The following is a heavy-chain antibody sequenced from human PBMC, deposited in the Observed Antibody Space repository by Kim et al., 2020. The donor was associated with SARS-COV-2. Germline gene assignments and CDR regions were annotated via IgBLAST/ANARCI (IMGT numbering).Heavy chain of an antibody. D-gene: IGHD1-26*01. CDR2: INHSGST. CDR1: GGSFSGYY. Sequence: SETLSLTCAVYGGSFSGYYWSWIRQPPGKGLEWIGEINHSGSTNYNPSLKSRVTISVDTSKNQFSLKLSSVTAADTAVYYCARGRGSGSYYSFDYWGQGTLVTVSS. CDR3: ARGRGSGSYYSFDY. J-gene: IGHJ4*02. V-gene: IGHV4-34*01.